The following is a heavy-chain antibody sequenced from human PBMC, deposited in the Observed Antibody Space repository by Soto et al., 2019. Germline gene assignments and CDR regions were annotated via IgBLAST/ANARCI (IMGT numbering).Heavy chain of an antibody. Sequence: SETLSLTCTVSGGSISSSNYFWGWIRQPPGKGLEWIGTIFNSGSTYYNPSLKSRVTISVDTSKNQFSLRLISVTAADTALYYCARRYGWLYFDYWGQGSLVTVSS. V-gene: IGHV4-39*01. J-gene: IGHJ4*02. CDR3: ARRYGWLYFDY. CDR2: IFNSGST. D-gene: IGHD6-19*01. CDR1: GGSISSSNYF.